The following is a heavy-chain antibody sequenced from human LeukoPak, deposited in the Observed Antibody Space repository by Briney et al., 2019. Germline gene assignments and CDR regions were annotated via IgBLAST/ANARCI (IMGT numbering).Heavy chain of an antibody. CDR1: GVSSTTTNYY. CDR3: AREGVGGWYLGAEMPFDI. V-gene: IGHV4-39*07. CDR2: FYYSGST. J-gene: IGHJ3*02. Sequence: SETLSLTCTVSGVSSTTTNYYWGWLRQPPGKGLEWIGTFYYSGSTNYNPSLKSRVTISVDTSKNQFSLKLSSVTAADTAVYYCAREGVGGWYLGAEMPFDIWGQGTMVTVSS. D-gene: IGHD6-19*01.